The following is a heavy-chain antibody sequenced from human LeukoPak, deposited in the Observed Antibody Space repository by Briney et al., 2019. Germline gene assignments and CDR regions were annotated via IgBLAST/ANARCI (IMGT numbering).Heavy chain of an antibody. V-gene: IGHV1-18*01. D-gene: IGHD2-2*01. Sequence: ASVKVSCKASGYTFTSYGISWVRQAPGQGLEWMGWISAYNGNTNYAQKLQGRVTMTTDTSTSTAYMELRSLRSDDTAVYYCARDEGYCSRTSCYGASKGMDVWGQGTAVIVSS. CDR1: GYTFTSYG. CDR2: ISAYNGNT. CDR3: ARDEGYCSRTSCYGASKGMDV. J-gene: IGHJ6*02.